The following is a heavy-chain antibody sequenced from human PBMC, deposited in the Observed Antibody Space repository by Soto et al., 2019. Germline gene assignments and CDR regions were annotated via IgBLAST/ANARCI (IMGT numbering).Heavy chain of an antibody. D-gene: IGHD3-9*01. CDR2: IYYSGST. Sequence: PSDTLSLTCTVSGGSISSYYWSWIRQPPGKGLEWIGYIYYSGSTNYNPSLKSRVTISVDTSKNQFSLKLSSVTAADTAVYYCARGYHDILTGYPFDYWGQGTLVTVSS. CDR1: GGSISSYY. CDR3: ARGYHDILTGYPFDY. V-gene: IGHV4-59*07. J-gene: IGHJ4*02.